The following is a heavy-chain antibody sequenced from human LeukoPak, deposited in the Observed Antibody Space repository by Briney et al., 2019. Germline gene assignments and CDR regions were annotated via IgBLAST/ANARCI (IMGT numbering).Heavy chain of an antibody. J-gene: IGHJ6*03. V-gene: IGHV3-53*01. CDR2: IYSGGST. D-gene: IGHD4-17*01. Sequence: PGGSLRLSCAASGFTVSSNYMSWVRQAPGKGLEWVSVIYSGGSTYYADSVKGRFTISRDNSKNTLNLQMNSLRAEDTAVYYCARSYGDGRLYYMDVWGKGTTVTVSS. CDR3: ARSYGDGRLYYMDV. CDR1: GFTVSSNY.